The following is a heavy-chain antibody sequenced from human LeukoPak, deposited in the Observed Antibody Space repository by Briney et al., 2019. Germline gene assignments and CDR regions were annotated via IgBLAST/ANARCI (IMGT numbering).Heavy chain of an antibody. D-gene: IGHD1-26*01. CDR1: GGSFSGYY. V-gene: IGHV4-34*01. CDR2: INHSGST. CDR3: ARRGSYYVGSAFDI. Sequence: SETLSLTCAVYGGSFSGYYWSWIRQPPGKGLEWIGEINHSGSTNYNPSLKSRVTISVDTSKNQFSLKLSSVTAADTAVYYCARRGSYYVGSAFDIWGQGTMVTVSS. J-gene: IGHJ3*02.